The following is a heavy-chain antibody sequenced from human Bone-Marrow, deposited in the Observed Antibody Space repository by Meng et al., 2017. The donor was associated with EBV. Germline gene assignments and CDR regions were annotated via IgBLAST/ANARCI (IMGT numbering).Heavy chain of an antibody. V-gene: IGHV4-39*01. CDR3: ARPFPSWQSPRLDPFGA. D-gene: IGHD6-19*01. CDR2: VHYTGST. Sequence: QLPLRESCPGQGKPSETLSLTCTVSGDSISSFYYWGWIRQPPGRGLEWIGSVHYTGSTYYSPSLKSRVTVSVDTSKNQFSLRLTSVTAADTAVYYCARPFPSWQSPRLDPFGAWGQGTLVTVSS. J-gene: IGHJ5*02. CDR1: GDSISSFYY.